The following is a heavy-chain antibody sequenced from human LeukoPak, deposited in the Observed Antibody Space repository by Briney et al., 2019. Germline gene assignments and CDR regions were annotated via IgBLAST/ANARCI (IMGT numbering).Heavy chain of an antibody. CDR2: MNPNSGNT. Sequence: ASVKVSCTASGYTFTSYDINWVRQATGQGLEWMGWMNPNSGNTGYAQKFQGRVTMTRNTSISTAYMELSSLRSEDTAVYYCARGAHNYYDSSGYYGYWGQGTLVTVSS. V-gene: IGHV1-8*01. J-gene: IGHJ4*02. CDR3: ARGAHNYYDSSGYYGY. D-gene: IGHD3-22*01. CDR1: GYTFTSYD.